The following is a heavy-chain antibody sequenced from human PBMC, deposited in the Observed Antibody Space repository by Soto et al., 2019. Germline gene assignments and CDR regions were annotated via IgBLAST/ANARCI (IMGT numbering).Heavy chain of an antibody. Sequence: ASVKVSCKASGYTFTSYYMHWVRQAPGQGLEWMGIINPSGGSTSYAQKFQGRVTMTRDTSTSTVYMELSSLRSEDTAVYYCARDLLTYCSGGSCYVDWGQGTLVTVSS. D-gene: IGHD2-15*01. V-gene: IGHV1-46*01. J-gene: IGHJ4*02. CDR2: INPSGGST. CDR1: GYTFTSYY. CDR3: ARDLLTYCSGGSCYVD.